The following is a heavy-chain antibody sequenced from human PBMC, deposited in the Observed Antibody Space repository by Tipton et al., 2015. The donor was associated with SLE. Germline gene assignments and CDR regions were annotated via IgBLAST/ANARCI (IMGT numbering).Heavy chain of an antibody. D-gene: IGHD4-17*01. CDR2: IDPSDSYT. Sequence: QSGPEVKKPGESLRISCKGSGYRFTSYWISWVRQMPGKGLEWMGRIDPSDSYTNYSPSFQGHVTISADKSISTAYLQWSSLKASDTAMYYCASGVDLDYGAYMDVWGKGTTVTVAS. CDR3: ASGVDLDYGAYMDV. CDR1: GYRFTSYW. V-gene: IGHV5-10-1*01. J-gene: IGHJ6*03.